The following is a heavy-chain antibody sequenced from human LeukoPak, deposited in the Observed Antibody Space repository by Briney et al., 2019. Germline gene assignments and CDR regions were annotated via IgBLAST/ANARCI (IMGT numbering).Heavy chain of an antibody. CDR3: VRDWNGDYFDY. CDR1: GYSISSGYY. V-gene: IGHV4-38-2*02. D-gene: IGHD1-1*01. J-gene: IGHJ4*02. CDR2: IYHSGST. Sequence: SETLSLTCAVSGYSISSGYYWGWIRQPPGKGLEWIGSIYHSGSTYYNPSLKSRVTISVGTSKNQFSLKLSSVTAADTAVYYCVRDWNGDYFDYWGQGTLVTVSS.